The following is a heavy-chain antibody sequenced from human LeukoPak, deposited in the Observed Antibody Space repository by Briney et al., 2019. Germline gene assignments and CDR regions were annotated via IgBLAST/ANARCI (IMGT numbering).Heavy chain of an antibody. V-gene: IGHV3-74*01. CDR1: GFTLSSNW. Sequence: GGSLRLSCAVSGFTLSSNWMHWVRQVPGEGLVWVSRIDNHGSGTSYADSVRGRFTISRDDAKNTVYLQMSSLRAEDTAVYYCATVFDFWGQGTLVTVSS. D-gene: IGHD2-21*02. CDR2: IDNHGSGT. J-gene: IGHJ5*01. CDR3: ATVFDF.